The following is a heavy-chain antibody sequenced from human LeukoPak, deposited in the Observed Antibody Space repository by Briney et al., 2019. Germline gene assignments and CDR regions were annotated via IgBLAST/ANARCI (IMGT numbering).Heavy chain of an antibody. CDR3: ANYSGSSRWFDY. J-gene: IGHJ4*02. V-gene: IGHV3-23*01. Sequence: PGGSLRLSCAASGFTFSSYAMSWVRQAPGKGLEWVSGISGGGGSTYYADSVKGRFTIPRDNSKNTLYLQMNSLRAEDTAVYYCANYSGSSRWFDYWGQGTLVTVSS. CDR2: ISGGGGST. D-gene: IGHD6-13*01. CDR1: GFTFSSYA.